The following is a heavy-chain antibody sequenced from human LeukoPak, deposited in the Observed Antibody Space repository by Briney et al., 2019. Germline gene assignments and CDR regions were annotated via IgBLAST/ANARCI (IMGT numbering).Heavy chain of an antibody. CDR3: ARDWSGYDYSDY. V-gene: IGHV1-18*01. CDR2: ISAYNGNT. Sequence: GASVKISCKASGYTFTSYGISWVRQAPGQGLEWMGWISAYNGNTNYAQKLQGRVTMTTGTSTSTAYMELRSLRSDDTAVYYCARDWSGYDYSDYWGQGTLVTVSS. J-gene: IGHJ4*02. D-gene: IGHD5-12*01. CDR1: GYTFTSYG.